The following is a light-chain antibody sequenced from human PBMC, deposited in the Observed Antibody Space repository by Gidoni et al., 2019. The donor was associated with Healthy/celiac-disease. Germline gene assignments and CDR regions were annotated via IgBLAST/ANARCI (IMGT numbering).Light chain of an antibody. CDR1: SSYVGGYNY. CDR2: DVS. J-gene: IGLJ1*01. V-gene: IGLV2-11*01. CDR3: CSYAGSYTFYV. Sequence: QSALTQPRSVSGSPGQSVTISCPGTSSYVGGYNYVSWYQQHPGKAPKLLIYDVSKRPSGVPDRFSGSKSGNTASLTISGLQAEVEADYYCCSYAGSYTFYVFGTGTKVTVL.